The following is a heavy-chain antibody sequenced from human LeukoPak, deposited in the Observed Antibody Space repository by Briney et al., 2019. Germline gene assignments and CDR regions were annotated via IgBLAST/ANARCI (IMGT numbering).Heavy chain of an antibody. Sequence: GESLQISCRGSGYRVTSYWIGWERQMPGKGLEWMGIVYPGDSDNRYSPSFQGLVTISADKSISTAYLQWSSLKASDTAMYYCASSIVATEYDAFDIWGQGTMVTVSS. CDR1: GYRVTSYW. CDR2: VYPGDSDN. J-gene: IGHJ3*02. V-gene: IGHV5-51*01. D-gene: IGHD5-12*01. CDR3: ASSIVATEYDAFDI.